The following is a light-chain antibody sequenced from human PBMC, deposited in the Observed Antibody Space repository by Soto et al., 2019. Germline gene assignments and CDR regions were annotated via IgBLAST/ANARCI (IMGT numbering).Light chain of an antibody. V-gene: IGKV3-20*01. CDR1: QTVSNNY. J-gene: IGKJ1*01. CDR2: GTS. CDR3: QQYGSSPWT. Sequence: EIVLTQSPGTLSLSLGDRATLSCRASQTVSNNYLAWYQQKPGQAPRLLIYGTSNRATGIPDRFSGSGSGTDFTLTISRLEPEDFVIYYCQQYGSSPWTFGQGTKVDIK.